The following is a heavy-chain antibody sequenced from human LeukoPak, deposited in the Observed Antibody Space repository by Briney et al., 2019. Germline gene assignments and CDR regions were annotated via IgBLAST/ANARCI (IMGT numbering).Heavy chain of an antibody. CDR3: AKGGHYSCFDP. J-gene: IGHJ5*02. CDR2: ISYDGSNK. V-gene: IGHV3-30-3*01. Sequence: PGGSLTLSCAASGFTFSRYAMHWVRQAPGKGLEWVAVISYDGSNKYYAASVKGRFTISRDNFKSALFLQMNSLRAEDTAVYYCAKGGHYSCFDPWGQGTLVIVSS. CDR1: GFTFSRYA. D-gene: IGHD1-26*01.